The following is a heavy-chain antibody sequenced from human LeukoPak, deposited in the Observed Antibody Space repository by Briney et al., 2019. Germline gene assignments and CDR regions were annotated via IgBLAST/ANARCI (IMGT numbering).Heavy chain of an antibody. Sequence: PGGSLRLSCAASGFTFSSYEMNWVRQAPGKGLEWVSYISSSGSTIYYADSVKGRFTISRDNAKNSLYLQMNSLRAEDTAVYYCARYGRDGYPPHEAALLWGQGTLVTVSS. D-gene: IGHD5-24*01. CDR1: GFTFSSYE. J-gene: IGHJ4*02. V-gene: IGHV3-48*03. CDR3: ARYGRDGYPPHEAALL. CDR2: ISSSGSTI.